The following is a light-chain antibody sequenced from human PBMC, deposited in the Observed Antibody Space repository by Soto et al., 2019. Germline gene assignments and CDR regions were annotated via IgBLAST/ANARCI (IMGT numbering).Light chain of an antibody. CDR2: EGT. J-gene: IGLJ1*01. CDR1: ISDVGSYNL. V-gene: IGLV2-23*01. CDR3: FSYAGNSVYV. Sequence: LSQPASVSGSRGQSSAISCTENISDVGSYNLVSWFQQLPGKVPKLIIYEGTKRPSGVSDRFSGSKSGYTASLTISGLQAEDAADYYCFSYAGNSVYVFGTGPKVTVL.